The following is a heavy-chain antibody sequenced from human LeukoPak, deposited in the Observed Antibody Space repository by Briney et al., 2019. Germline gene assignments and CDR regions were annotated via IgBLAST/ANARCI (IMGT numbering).Heavy chain of an antibody. CDR3: AKDIGYGDYGLNGMDV. V-gene: IGHV3-30*18. D-gene: IGHD4-17*01. J-gene: IGHJ6*02. CDR1: GFTFSSYG. Sequence: GRSLRLSCAASGFTFSSYGMHWVRQAPGKVLEGGAVISYDGSNKYYADSVKGRFTISRDNSKNTLCLHMNSLRAEDTAVYYCAKDIGYGDYGLNGMDVWGQGTTVTVSS. CDR2: ISYDGSNK.